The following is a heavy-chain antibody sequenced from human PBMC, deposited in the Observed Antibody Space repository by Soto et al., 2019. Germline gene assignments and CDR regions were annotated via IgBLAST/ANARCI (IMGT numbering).Heavy chain of an antibody. V-gene: IGHV1-69*01. CDR3: ARSQGSSTSLEIYYYYYYGMDV. CDR2: IIPISGTA. Sequence: QVQLVQSGAEVKKPGSSVKVSCKASGGTFSSYAISWVRQAPGQGLEWMGGIIPISGTANYAQKFQGRVTITEAESTSTAYMELSSLRSEDTAVYYCARSQGSSTSLEIYYYYYYGMDVGGQGTTVTVSS. CDR1: GGTFSSYA. D-gene: IGHD2-2*01. J-gene: IGHJ6*02.